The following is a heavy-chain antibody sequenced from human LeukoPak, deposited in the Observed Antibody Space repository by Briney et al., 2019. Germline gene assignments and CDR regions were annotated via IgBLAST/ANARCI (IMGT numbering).Heavy chain of an antibody. CDR1: GASFTGYY. V-gene: IGHV4-34*01. D-gene: IGHD3-9*01. Sequence: PAETLSLTCAVYGASFTGYYWSWVRQHPGKGLEWLGEINHRGSTNYNPSLKSRVTISVDTSKNQFSLKLSSVTAADRAVYYCARWGYYNIWSDSLYYFDYWGQGTLVTVPS. CDR3: ARWGYYNIWSDSLYYFDY. J-gene: IGHJ4*02. CDR2: INHRGST.